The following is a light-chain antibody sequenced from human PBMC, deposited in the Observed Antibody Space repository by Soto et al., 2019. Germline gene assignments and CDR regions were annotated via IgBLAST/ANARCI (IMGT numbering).Light chain of an antibody. CDR2: GAS. V-gene: IGKV3-15*01. CDR3: QQYNNWTPWT. J-gene: IGKJ2*02. CDR1: QSVSRN. Sequence: EIVMTQSPATLSVSPGERATLSCRASQSVSRNLAWYQQKPDQDPRLLIYGASTRATSIPARFSGSGSGTEFTLTISSLQSEDFAVYYCQQYNNWTPWTFGQGTKLEIK.